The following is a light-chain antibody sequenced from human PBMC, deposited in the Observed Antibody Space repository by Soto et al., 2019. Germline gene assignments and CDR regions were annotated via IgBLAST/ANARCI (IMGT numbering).Light chain of an antibody. CDR2: RND. J-gene: IGLJ2*01. V-gene: IGLV1-47*01. Sequence: QSVLTQPPSASATPGQRVTISCSGSSSKIGTNYVYWYQHLPGTAPKLLIYRNDQRPSGVPDRFSGSMSGTAASLAIGGLRSEDEADYYCAAWDDSLSGVVFGGGTHLTVL. CDR1: SSKIGTNY. CDR3: AAWDDSLSGVV.